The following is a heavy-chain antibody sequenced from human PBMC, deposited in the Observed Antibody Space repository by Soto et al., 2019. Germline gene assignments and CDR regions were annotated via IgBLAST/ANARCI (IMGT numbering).Heavy chain of an antibody. D-gene: IGHD6-6*01. CDR2: ISTGGGGT. CDR1: EFTFSSYA. V-gene: IGHV3-23*01. J-gene: IGHJ4*02. Sequence: PGGSLRLSCAVSEFTFSSYAMSWVRQAPRKGLEWVSAISTGGGGTYFADSVKGRFSVSRDNSKNTLYLQMNSLRAEDTAVYYCAKGDSSSSRGFFDYWGPGTQVNVSS. CDR3: AKGDSSSSRGFFDY.